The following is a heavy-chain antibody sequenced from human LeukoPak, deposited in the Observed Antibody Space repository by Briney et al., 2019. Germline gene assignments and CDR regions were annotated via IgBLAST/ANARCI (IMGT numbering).Heavy chain of an antibody. V-gene: IGHV3-20*01. Sequence: GGSLRLSCAASGFTFDDYGMSWVRHAPGKGLEWVSGINWNGGSTGYADSVKGRFTISRDNAKNSLYLQMNSLRAEDTALYHCARESYSGSYYGQGAFDIWGQGTMVTVSS. CDR2: INWNGGST. CDR3: ARESYSGSYYGQGAFDI. J-gene: IGHJ3*02. CDR1: GFTFDDYG. D-gene: IGHD1-26*01.